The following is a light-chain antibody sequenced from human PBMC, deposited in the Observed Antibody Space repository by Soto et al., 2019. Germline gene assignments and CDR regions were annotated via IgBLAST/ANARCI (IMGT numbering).Light chain of an antibody. Sequence: QSVLTQSPSASASLGASAKLTCTLSSGHSDYAIAWHQQQPEKGPRFLMKINGDGSHIKGDGIPDRFSGSISGAERYLTISSLQSEDEADYYCQTWGTAIQVLFGGGTKLTVL. CDR2: INGDGSH. CDR3: QTWGTAIQVL. CDR1: SGHSDYA. J-gene: IGLJ2*01. V-gene: IGLV4-69*01.